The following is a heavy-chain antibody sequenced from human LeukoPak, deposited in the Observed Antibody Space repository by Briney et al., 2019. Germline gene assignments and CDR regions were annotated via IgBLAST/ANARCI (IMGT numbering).Heavy chain of an antibody. J-gene: IGHJ4*02. CDR2: INPNSGDT. V-gene: IGHV1-2*02. Sequence: ASVKVSCKASGYTLTGYYMHWVRQAPGQGLEWMGWINPNSGDTNYAQKFQGRVTMTRDTSISTAYMELSRLRSDDTAVYYCARPGSSSSPFDYWGQGTLVTVSS. CDR1: GYTLTGYY. D-gene: IGHD6-6*01. CDR3: ARPGSSSSPFDY.